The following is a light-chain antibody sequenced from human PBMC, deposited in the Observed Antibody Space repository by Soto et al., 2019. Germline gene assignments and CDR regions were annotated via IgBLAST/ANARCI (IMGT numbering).Light chain of an antibody. CDR3: PQYNTWPRP. CDR1: QSVSSY. Sequence: EFVLTQSPATLSLCPGARCTLSCRASQSVSSYLAWYQQIPGQAPRLLIYDASNRATGIPARFSGSGSGTEFTLSISSLQSEDFAVYYCPQYNTWPRPFGQGTNV. CDR2: DAS. V-gene: IGKV3-11*01. J-gene: IGKJ1*01.